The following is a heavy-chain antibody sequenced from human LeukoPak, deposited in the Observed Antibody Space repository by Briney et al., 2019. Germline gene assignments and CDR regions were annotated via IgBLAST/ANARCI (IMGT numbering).Heavy chain of an antibody. CDR3: ARDHYGSGSDYYYGMDV. D-gene: IGHD3-10*01. Sequence: ASVKVSCKASGYTFTGYYMHWVRQAPGQGLEWMGWINPNSGGTNYAQKFQGWVTMTRDTSISTAYMELSRLRSDDTAVYYCARDHYGSGSDYYYGMDVWGQGTTVTVSS. J-gene: IGHJ6*02. V-gene: IGHV1-2*04. CDR2: INPNSGGT. CDR1: GYTFTGYY.